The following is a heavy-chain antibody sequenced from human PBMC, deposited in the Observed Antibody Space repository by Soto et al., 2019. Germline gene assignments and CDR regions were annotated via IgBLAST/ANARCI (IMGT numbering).Heavy chain of an antibody. CDR2: VKPNSGGT. CDR3: AREGAATANYGMDV. V-gene: IGHV1-2*04. D-gene: IGHD1-26*01. Sequence: QVQLVQSGAEVKKPGASVKVSCKASGYTFTDYYIHWVRQAPGQGLEWMGWVKPNSGGTNYAQKFQGWVTMTRDTSNSPVYMELSSLKSDDRAVYYCAREGAATANYGMDVWGQGTPVTVSS. J-gene: IGHJ6*02. CDR1: GYTFTDYY.